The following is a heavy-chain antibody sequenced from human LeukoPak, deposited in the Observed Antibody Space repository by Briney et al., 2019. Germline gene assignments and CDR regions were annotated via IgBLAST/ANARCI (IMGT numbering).Heavy chain of an antibody. V-gene: IGHV3-74*01. J-gene: IGHJ4*02. CDR2: INSDGRST. Sequence: PGGSLRLYCAASGFTFSSYWMHWVRQAPGKGLVWVSRINSDGRSTTYADSVKGRFTISRDNAKNTLYLQMNSLRAEDTAVYYCAREYYYDNYFDYWGQGTLVTVSS. D-gene: IGHD3-22*01. CDR3: AREYYYDNYFDY. CDR1: GFTFSSYW.